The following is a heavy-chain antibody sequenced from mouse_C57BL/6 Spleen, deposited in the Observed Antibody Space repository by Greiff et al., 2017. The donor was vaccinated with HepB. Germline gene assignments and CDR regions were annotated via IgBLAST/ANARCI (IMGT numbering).Heavy chain of an antibody. CDR3: ARGGATMVTTVLAY. V-gene: IGHV1-22*01. CDR2: INPNNGGT. CDR1: GYTFTDYN. J-gene: IGHJ3*01. Sequence: EVQLQQSGPELVKPGASVKMSCKASGYTFTDYNMHWVKQSHGKSLEWIGYINPNNGGTSYNQKFKGKATLTVNKSSSTAYMELRSLTSEDSAVYYCARGGATMVTTVLAYWGQRTLVTVSA. D-gene: IGHD2-2*01.